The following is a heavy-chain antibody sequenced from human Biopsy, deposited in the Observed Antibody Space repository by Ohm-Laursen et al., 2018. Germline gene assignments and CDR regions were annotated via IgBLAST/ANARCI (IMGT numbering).Heavy chain of an antibody. CDR2: INHSGRT. V-gene: IGHV4-34*01. Sequence: SDTLPLTCAVYGESFNGYYWSWIRQTPGKGLEWIGEINHSGRTNYNPSLKSRVTISVDPSKNQFSLKVRSVTAADTAVYYCVRGVDYYDPYHYYALDVWGQGTTVTVSS. CDR1: GESFNGYY. CDR3: VRGVDYYDPYHYYALDV. D-gene: IGHD3-22*01. J-gene: IGHJ6*02.